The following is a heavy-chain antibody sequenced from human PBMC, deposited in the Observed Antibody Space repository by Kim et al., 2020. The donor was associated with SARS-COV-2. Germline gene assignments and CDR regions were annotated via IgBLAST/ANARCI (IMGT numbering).Heavy chain of an antibody. Sequence: GSTNYNPSLKSRVTISVDTSKNQFSLKLSSVTAADTAVYYCARGKGITHNWGQGTLVTVSS. V-gene: IGHV4-34*01. CDR3: ARGKGITHN. D-gene: IGHD3-10*01. CDR2: GST. J-gene: IGHJ4*02.